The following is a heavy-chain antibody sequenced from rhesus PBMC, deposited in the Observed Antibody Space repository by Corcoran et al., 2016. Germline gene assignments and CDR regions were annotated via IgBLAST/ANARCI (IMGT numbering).Heavy chain of an antibody. D-gene: IGHD1-38*01. V-gene: IGHV3-14*01. J-gene: IGHJ6*01. Sequence: VQLQESGPGLVKPSETLSLTCAVSGYSISSGYGWGWIRQPPGKGLEWISAINSAGSSTYYADSVKGRFTISRENAKNTLYLQMDGLRAEDTAVYYCAGAEHPTRSSGLDSWGQGVVVTVSS. CDR2: INSAGSST. CDR1: GYSISSGYG. CDR3: AGAEHPTRSSGLDS.